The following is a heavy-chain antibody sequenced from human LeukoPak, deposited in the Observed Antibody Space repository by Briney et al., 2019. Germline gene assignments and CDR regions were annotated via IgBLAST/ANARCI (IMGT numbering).Heavy chain of an antibody. D-gene: IGHD3-10*01. J-gene: IGHJ6*02. CDR1: GYTFTSYY. CDR2: INPSGGST. CDR3: ASSGDVLLWFGELGYYYGMDV. Sequence: EASVKLSCTASGYTFTSYYMHWGRQAPGQGLEWMGIINPSGGSTSYAQKFQDRVTMTRDTSTSTVYMELSSLRSEDTAVYYCASSGDVLLWFGELGYYYGMDVWGQGTTATVSS. V-gene: IGHV1-46*01.